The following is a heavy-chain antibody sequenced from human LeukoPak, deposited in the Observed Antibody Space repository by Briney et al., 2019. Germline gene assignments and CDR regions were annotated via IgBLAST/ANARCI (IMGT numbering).Heavy chain of an antibody. CDR3: ARDSYRSTAGPGFDY. CDR1: GYTFTGYY. D-gene: IGHD4-11*01. V-gene: IGHV1-2*02. Sequence: ASVKVSCKAPGYTFTGYYMHWVRQAPGQGLEWMGWINPNSGATNSAQKFQGRVTMTRDTSISTAYMELSRLRSDDTAVYYCARDSYRSTAGPGFDYWGQGTLVTVSS. J-gene: IGHJ4*02. CDR2: INPNSGAT.